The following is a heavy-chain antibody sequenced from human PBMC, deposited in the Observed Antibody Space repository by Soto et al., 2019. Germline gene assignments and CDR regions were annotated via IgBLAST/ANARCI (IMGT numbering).Heavy chain of an antibody. D-gene: IGHD6-19*01. V-gene: IGHV4-30-4*01. CDR2: IYYSGGT. Sequence: SETLSLTCTVSGGSISSGDYYWSWTRQPPGKGLEWIGYIYYSGGTYYNPSLKSRVTISVDTSKNQFSLKLSSVTAADTAVYYCARGVAVAGNGGPTGCYYYGMDVWGQGPRSPSP. CDR3: ARGVAVAGNGGPTGCYYYGMDV. CDR1: GGSISSGDYY. J-gene: IGHJ6*02.